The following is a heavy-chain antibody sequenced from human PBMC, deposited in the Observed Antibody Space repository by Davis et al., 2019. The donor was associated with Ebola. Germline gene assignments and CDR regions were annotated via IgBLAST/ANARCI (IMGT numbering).Heavy chain of an antibody. V-gene: IGHV3-30*04. Sequence: GESLKISCAASGFRFSSYAMYWVRQAPGKGLEWVAVISYDGSDIRYGDSVKGRFTISRDNSKNTLYLQMNSLRAEDTAVYYCAKGTFGSYWGQGTLVTVSS. CDR2: ISYDGSDI. D-gene: IGHD1-26*01. CDR1: GFRFSSYA. J-gene: IGHJ4*02. CDR3: AKGTFGSY.